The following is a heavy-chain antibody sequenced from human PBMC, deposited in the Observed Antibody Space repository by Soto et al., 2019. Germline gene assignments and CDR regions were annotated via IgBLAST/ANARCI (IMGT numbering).Heavy chain of an antibody. CDR2: YTSGTT. CDR3: ARDKPHSSSWYVDA. Sequence: SETLSLTCTVSGGSISSYYWSWIRQPAGKGLEWIGRYTSGTTAYNASLKSRVTMSVDTSKNQFSLKLTSVTAADTAVYFCARDKPHSSSWYVDAWGQGTLVTVSS. CDR1: GGSISSYY. V-gene: IGHV4-4*07. D-gene: IGHD6-13*01. J-gene: IGHJ5*02.